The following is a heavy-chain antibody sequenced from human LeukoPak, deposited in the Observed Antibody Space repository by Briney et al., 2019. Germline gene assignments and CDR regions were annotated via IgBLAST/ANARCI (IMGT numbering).Heavy chain of an antibody. CDR3: ARRRRYYDSSGYNYYYYMDV. J-gene: IGHJ6*03. Sequence: GESLKISCKGSGYSFTSYWIGWVRQMPGKGLEWMASIYPGDSDTRYSPSFQGQVTISADKSISTAYLQWSSLKASDTAMYYCARRRRYYDSSGYNYYYYMDVWGKGTTVTISS. CDR1: GYSFTSYW. CDR2: IYPGDSDT. V-gene: IGHV5-51*01. D-gene: IGHD3-22*01.